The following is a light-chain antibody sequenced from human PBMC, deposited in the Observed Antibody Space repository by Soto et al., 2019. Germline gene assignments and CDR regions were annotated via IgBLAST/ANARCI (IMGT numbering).Light chain of an antibody. V-gene: IGKV2-28*01. CDR2: LGS. CDR1: QSLLHSNGYNY. Sequence: EIEMTQSPLSLPVTPGDPASISCRSSQSLLHSNGYNYLDWYLQKPGQSPQLLIYLGSNRASGVPDRFSGSGSGTDFTLKISRVEAEDVGVYYCMQALQTPTFGQGTKVDIK. J-gene: IGKJ1*01. CDR3: MQALQTPT.